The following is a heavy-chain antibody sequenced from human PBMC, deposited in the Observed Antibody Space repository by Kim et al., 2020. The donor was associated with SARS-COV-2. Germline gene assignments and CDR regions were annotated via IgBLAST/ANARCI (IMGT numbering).Heavy chain of an antibody. Sequence: GGSLRLSCSASGFTFSSYAMHWVRQAPGKGLEYVSAISSNGGSTYYADSVKGRFTISRDNSKNTLYLQMSSLRAEDTAVYYCVKFDSSIYYYYGMDVWGQGTTVTVSS. D-gene: IGHD6-13*01. V-gene: IGHV3-64D*06. J-gene: IGHJ6*02. CDR3: VKFDSSIYYYYGMDV. CDR1: GFTFSSYA. CDR2: ISSNGGST.